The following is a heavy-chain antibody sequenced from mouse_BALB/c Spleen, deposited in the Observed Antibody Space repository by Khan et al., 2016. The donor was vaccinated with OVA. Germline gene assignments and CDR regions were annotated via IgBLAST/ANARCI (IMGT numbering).Heavy chain of an antibody. Sequence: QVQLKESGPDLVAPSQSLSITCTVSGFSLTSYAIHWVCQPPGKGLEWLVVIWSDGRTTYNSALKSRLSISKDNSKSQVFLKINSLQTDDTAMYYCSRQQFPLSMDSWGQGTSVTVSS. J-gene: IGHJ4*01. CDR2: IWSDGRT. CDR1: GFSLTSYA. V-gene: IGHV2-6-2*01. CDR3: SRQQFPLSMDS.